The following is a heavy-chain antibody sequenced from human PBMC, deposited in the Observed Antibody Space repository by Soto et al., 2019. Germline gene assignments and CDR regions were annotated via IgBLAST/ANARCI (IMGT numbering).Heavy chain of an antibody. D-gene: IGHD3-3*01. J-gene: IGHJ4*02. CDR1: GYTFTSYG. CDR2: ISAYNGNT. V-gene: IGHV1-18*01. Sequence: ASVKVSCKASGYTFTSYGISWVRQAPGQGLEWMGWISAYNGNTNYAQKLQGRVTMTTDTSTSTAYMELRSLRSYDTAVYYCARAGDFWSGYYLLDFDYWGQGTLVTVSS. CDR3: ARAGDFWSGYYLLDFDY.